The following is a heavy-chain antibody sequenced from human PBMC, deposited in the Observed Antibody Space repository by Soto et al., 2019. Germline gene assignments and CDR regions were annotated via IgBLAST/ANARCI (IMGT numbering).Heavy chain of an antibody. V-gene: IGHV4-39*01. Sequence: SETLSLTCAVSGGSITNDAYYWGWIRQPPGKGLEYIGTIYYSGSTYYNPSLQSRVTISIDTSKSQFSLRLRSVTAADTAVYYCADYSGTYNDAFDIWGHGTMVTVS. CDR2: IYYSGST. CDR1: GGSITNDAYY. CDR3: ADYSGTYNDAFDI. J-gene: IGHJ3*02. D-gene: IGHD1-26*01.